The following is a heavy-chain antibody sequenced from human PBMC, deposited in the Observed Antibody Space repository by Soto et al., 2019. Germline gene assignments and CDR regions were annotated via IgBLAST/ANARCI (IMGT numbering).Heavy chain of an antibody. D-gene: IGHD6-13*01. V-gene: IGHV4-59*01. CDR2: IYYTGST. CDR1: GGSSSSYY. CDR3: ATVARSWYYFDY. J-gene: IGHJ4*02. Sequence: SETLSLTCTVSGGSSSSYYWSWIRQPPGKGLEWIGYIYYTGSTNYNPSLKSRVAISVDTSKNQFSLKLSSVTAADTAVYYCATVARSWYYFDYWGQGTLVTVSS.